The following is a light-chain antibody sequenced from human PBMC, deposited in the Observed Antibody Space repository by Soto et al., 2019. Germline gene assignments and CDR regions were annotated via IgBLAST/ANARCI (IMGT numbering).Light chain of an antibody. Sequence: QSVLTQPPSASGSPGQSVTISCTGTSSDVGLYDYVSWYQQHPGKVSKLLIYEVTQRPSGVPDRFSGSKSGNTASLTVSGLQAEDEADYYCSSYGGNSNYVFGTGTKVTVL. CDR2: EVT. V-gene: IGLV2-8*01. CDR1: SSDVGLYDY. J-gene: IGLJ1*01. CDR3: SSYGGNSNYV.